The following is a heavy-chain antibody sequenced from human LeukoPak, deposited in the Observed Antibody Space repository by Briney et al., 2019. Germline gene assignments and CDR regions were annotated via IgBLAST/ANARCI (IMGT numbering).Heavy chain of an antibody. Sequence: GESLKISCKGSGYSFTSYWIGWVRQMPGKGLEWMGIIYPGDSDTRYSPSFQGQVTISADKSISTAYLQWSSLQASDPALYYWARRERYVFDIWGKETMVTVSS. D-gene: IGHD5-24*01. CDR3: ARRERYVFDI. CDR1: GYSFTSYW. V-gene: IGHV5-51*01. J-gene: IGHJ3*02. CDR2: IYPGDSDT.